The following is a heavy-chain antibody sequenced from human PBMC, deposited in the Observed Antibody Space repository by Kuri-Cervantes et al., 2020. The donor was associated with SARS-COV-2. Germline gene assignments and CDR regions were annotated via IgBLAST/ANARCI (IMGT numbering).Heavy chain of an antibody. J-gene: IGHJ4*02. Sequence: GGSLRLSCAASGFPFSNSWMDWVRQAPGGRLEWVANISPDGNEKYYLDTVKGRFSVSRDNAQNSLYLQMNNLGAEGTALYYCSRTLVDWGQGALVTVSS. CDR2: ISPDGNEK. V-gene: IGHV3-7*05. CDR1: GFPFSNSW. CDR3: SRTLVD. D-gene: IGHD2-2*01.